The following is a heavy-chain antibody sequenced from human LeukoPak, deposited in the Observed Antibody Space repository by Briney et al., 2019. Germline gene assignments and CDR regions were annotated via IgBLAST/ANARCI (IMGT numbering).Heavy chain of an antibody. CDR2: SFYSGST. V-gene: IGHV4-59*11. Sequence: SETLSLICTVSGASINSHYWSWFWQSPGKGLEWIGHSFYSGSTNYSPSLRSRVTISVDTSKNQFSLKLSSVTAADTAVYYCARDLSGYSYGSYFDYWGQGTLVTVSS. D-gene: IGHD5-18*01. CDR3: ARDLSGYSYGSYFDY. J-gene: IGHJ4*02. CDR1: GASINSHY.